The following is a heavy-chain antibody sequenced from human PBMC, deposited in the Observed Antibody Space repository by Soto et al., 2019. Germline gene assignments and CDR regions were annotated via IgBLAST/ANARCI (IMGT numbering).Heavy chain of an antibody. CDR3: AKKSGARRFGYYFDY. V-gene: IGHV3-23*01. CDR2: ISGSGANT. D-gene: IGHD3-10*01. Sequence: GGSLRLSCAASGFTFSSYSMNWVRQAPGKGLEWVSAISGSGANTYYADSVKGRFTISRDNSKNTLYLQMNSLRAEDTAVYYCAKKSGARRFGYYFDYWGQGTLVTVSS. J-gene: IGHJ4*02. CDR1: GFTFSSYS.